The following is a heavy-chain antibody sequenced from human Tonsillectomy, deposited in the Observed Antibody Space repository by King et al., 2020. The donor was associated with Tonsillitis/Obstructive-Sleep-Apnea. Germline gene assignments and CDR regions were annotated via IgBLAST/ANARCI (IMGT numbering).Heavy chain of an antibody. J-gene: IGHJ6*03. D-gene: IGHD3-3*01. CDR1: GGSFSGYY. CDR3: ARVLRFLEWFPYMDV. CDR2: INHRGST. Sequence: VQLQQWGAGLLKPSETLSLTCAVYGGSFSGYYWSWIRQPPGKGLEWIGEINHRGSTNYNPSLKSRVTISVDTSKNQFSLKLSSVTAADTAVYYCARVLRFLEWFPYMDVWGKGTTVTVSS. V-gene: IGHV4-34*01.